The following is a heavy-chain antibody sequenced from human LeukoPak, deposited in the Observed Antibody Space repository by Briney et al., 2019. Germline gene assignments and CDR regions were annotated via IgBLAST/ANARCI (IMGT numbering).Heavy chain of an antibody. CDR3: ATYYGDYVPNYYYYGMDV. Sequence: GASVKVSCKASGGTFSSYAISWVRQAPGQGLEWMGRIIPILGIANYAQKFQGRVTITADKSTGTAYMELSSLRSEDTAVYYCATYYGDYVPNYYYYGMDVWGQGTTVTVSS. D-gene: IGHD4-17*01. CDR2: IIPILGIA. J-gene: IGHJ6*02. CDR1: GGTFSSYA. V-gene: IGHV1-69*04.